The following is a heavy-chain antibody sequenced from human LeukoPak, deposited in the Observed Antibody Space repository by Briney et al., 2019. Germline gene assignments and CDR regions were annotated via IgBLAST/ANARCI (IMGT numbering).Heavy chain of an antibody. CDR1: GDSISGSRYY. CDR2: MSSSGDT. J-gene: IGHJ4*02. D-gene: IGHD3-10*01. CDR3: ARTPNYYGSGKFDY. Sequence: SETLSLTCTVSGDSISGSRYYWAWIRQPPGKGLEWIGTMSSSGDTYYNPSLKSRVTISVDTSKNQFSLRLKSVTAADTAVYYCARTPNYYGSGKFDYWGQGTLVTVSS. V-gene: IGHV4-39*07.